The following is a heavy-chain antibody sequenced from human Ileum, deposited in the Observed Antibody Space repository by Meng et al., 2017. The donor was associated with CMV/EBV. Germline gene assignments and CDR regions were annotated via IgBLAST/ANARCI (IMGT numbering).Heavy chain of an antibody. CDR1: GYSFTEYF. D-gene: IGHD4-11*01. CDR2: LNTNSGGT. V-gene: IGHV1-2*02. Sequence: ASVKVSSKASGYSFTEYFMHWVRQAPGQVLECMGWLNTNSGGTNYAQKFHGRLTMTRDTSISTAYMELSSLRSDDTAVYYCASGGPTVSGLAVDHWDQGTLVTVSS. J-gene: IGHJ4*02. CDR3: ASGGPTVSGLAVDH.